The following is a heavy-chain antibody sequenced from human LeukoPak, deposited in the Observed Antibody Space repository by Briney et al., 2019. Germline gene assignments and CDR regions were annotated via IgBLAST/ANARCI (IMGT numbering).Heavy chain of an antibody. Sequence: ASVKVSCKASGYTFTSHYVHWVRQAPGQGLEWMGTINPSDGSATYAQRFQGRVTMTSDTSTATGYMELRSLRSEDTAVYYCVKGGEMANDYWGQGTLVTVSS. CDR1: GYTFTSHY. CDR3: VKGGEMANDY. V-gene: IGHV1-46*01. D-gene: IGHD5-24*01. J-gene: IGHJ4*02. CDR2: INPSDGSA.